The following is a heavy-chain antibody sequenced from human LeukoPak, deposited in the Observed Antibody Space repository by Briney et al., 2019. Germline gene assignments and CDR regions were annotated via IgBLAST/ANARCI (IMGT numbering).Heavy chain of an antibody. CDR2: ISSSSTAI. Sequence: PGGSLRLSCAASGFTFNNYAMSWVRQAPGKGLEWISYISSSSTAIYYADSVKGRFTISRDNAKSSLYLQMNSLRAEDTAVYYCARESVQQLSPWGQGALVTVSS. J-gene: IGHJ5*02. CDR1: GFTFNNYA. V-gene: IGHV3-48*01. D-gene: IGHD6-13*01. CDR3: ARESVQQLSP.